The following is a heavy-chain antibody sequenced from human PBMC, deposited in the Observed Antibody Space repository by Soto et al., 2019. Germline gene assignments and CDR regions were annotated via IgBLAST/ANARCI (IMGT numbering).Heavy chain of an antibody. CDR2: IGTAGDT. V-gene: IGHV3-13*01. J-gene: IGHJ6*02. CDR1: GFTFSSYD. Sequence: GSLRLSCAASGFTFSSYDMHWVRQATGKGLEWVSAIGTAGDTYYPGSVKGRFTISRENAKNSLYLQMNSLRAGDTAVYYCARVPRNGYYYYYGMDVWGQGATVTVSS. CDR3: ARVPRNGYYYYYGMDV.